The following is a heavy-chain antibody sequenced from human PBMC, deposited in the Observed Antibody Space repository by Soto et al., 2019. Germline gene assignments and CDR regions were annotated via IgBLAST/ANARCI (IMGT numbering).Heavy chain of an antibody. CDR1: GFTFSSYS. Sequence: PGGSLRLSCAASGFTFSSYSMNWVRQAPGKGLEWVSYISSSSSTIYYADSVKGRFTISRDNAKNSLYLQMNSLRAEDTAVYYCARVLVLRFLEGFDPWGQGTLVTVSS. D-gene: IGHD3-3*01. CDR2: ISSSSSTI. V-gene: IGHV3-48*01. J-gene: IGHJ5*02. CDR3: ARVLVLRFLEGFDP.